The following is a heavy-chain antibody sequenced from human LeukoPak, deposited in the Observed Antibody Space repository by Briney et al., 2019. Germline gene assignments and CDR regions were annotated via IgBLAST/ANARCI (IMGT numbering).Heavy chain of an antibody. J-gene: IGHJ4*02. V-gene: IGHV1-69*04. CDR2: IIPILGIA. Sequence: GASVKVSCKASGGTFSSYAMSWVRQAPGQGLEWMGRIIPILGIANYAQKFQGRVTITADKSTSTAYMELSSLRSEDTAVYYCAMTYYDFWCGYYGWGQGTLVTVSS. CDR3: AMTYYDFWCGYYG. D-gene: IGHD3-3*01. CDR1: GGTFSSYA.